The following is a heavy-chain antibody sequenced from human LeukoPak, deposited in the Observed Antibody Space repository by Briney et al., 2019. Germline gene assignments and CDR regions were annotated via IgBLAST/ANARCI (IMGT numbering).Heavy chain of an antibody. CDR2: INHSGST. V-gene: IGHV4-34*01. J-gene: IGHJ5*02. CDR1: GGSFSGYY. Sequence: PSETLSLTCAVYGGSFSGYYWSWIRQPPGKGLEWIGEINHSGSTNYNPSLKSRVTISVDTSKNQFSLKLSSVTAADTAVYYCARVLGGDSSGWYGWFDPWGQGTLVTVSS. D-gene: IGHD6-19*01. CDR3: ARVLGGDSSGWYGWFDP.